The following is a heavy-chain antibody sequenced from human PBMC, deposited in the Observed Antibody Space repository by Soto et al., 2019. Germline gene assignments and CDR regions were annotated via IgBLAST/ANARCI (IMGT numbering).Heavy chain of an antibody. J-gene: IGHJ6*02. CDR3: ARVHSCSSTSCYNRAEDSSSWYVGYYGMDV. D-gene: IGHD2-2*02. CDR2: IWYDGSNK. Sequence: PGGSLRLSCAASGFTFSSYGMHWVRQAPGKGLDWVAVIWYDGSNKYYADSVKGRFTISRDNSKNTLYLQMNSLRAEDTAVYYCARVHSCSSTSCYNRAEDSSSWYVGYYGMDVWGQGTTVTVSS. CDR1: GFTFSSYG. V-gene: IGHV3-33*01.